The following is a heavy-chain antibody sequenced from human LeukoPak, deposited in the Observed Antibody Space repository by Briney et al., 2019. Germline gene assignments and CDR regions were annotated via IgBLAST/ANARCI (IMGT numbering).Heavy chain of an antibody. CDR1: DGSISSYY. CDR2: IHSSGST. D-gene: IGHD1-26*01. J-gene: IGHJ4*02. CDR3: ARLGSYSDH. Sequence: PSEALSLTCSVSDGSISSYYWSWIRQPPGKGLEWIGYIHSSGSTHYNPSLTSRVTTSLDTSKNQFALKLNSVTAADTAVYYCARLGSYSDHWGQGTLVTVSS. V-gene: IGHV4-4*09.